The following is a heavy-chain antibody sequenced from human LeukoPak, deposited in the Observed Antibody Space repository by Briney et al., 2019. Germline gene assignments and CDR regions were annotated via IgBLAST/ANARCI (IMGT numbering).Heavy chain of an antibody. CDR2: INPSGGST. D-gene: IGHD6-19*01. CDR1: GYTFTNFG. J-gene: IGHJ5*02. Sequence: GASVKVSCKASGYTFTNFGISWVRQAPGQGLEWMGIINPSGGSTSYAQKFQGRVTMTRDMSTSTVYMELSSLRSEDTAVYYCARDVAVAGTGAWFDPWGQGTLVTVSS. CDR3: ARDVAVAGTGAWFDP. V-gene: IGHV1-46*01.